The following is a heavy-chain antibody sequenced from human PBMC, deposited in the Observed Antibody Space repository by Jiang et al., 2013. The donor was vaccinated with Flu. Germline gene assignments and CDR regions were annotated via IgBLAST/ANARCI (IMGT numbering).Heavy chain of an antibody. V-gene: IGHV4-39*01. J-gene: IGHJ6*03. Sequence: GSGLVKPSETLSLTCTVSGGSISSSSYYWGWIRQPPGKGLEWIGSIYYSGSTYYNPSLKSRVTISVDTSKNQFSLKLSSVTAADTAVYYCARHKDCSSTSCRYYYYYYYMDV. CDR2: IYYSGST. CDR1: GGSISSSSYY. CDR3: ARHKDCSSTSCRYYYYYYYMDV. D-gene: IGHD2-2*01.